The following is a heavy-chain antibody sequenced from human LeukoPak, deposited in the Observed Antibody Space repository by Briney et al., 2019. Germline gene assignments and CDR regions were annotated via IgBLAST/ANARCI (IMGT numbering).Heavy chain of an antibody. CDR2: ISAYNGNT. J-gene: IGHJ3*02. CDR3: ARANSSGYWIVVDAFDI. Sequence: ASVKVSCKASGYTFTSYGISWVRQAPGQGLEWMGWISAYNGNTNYAQKLQGRVTITADKSTSTAYMELSSLRSEDTAVYYCARANSSGYWIVVDAFDIWGQGTMVTVSS. CDR1: GYTFTSYG. D-gene: IGHD3-22*01. V-gene: IGHV1-18*01.